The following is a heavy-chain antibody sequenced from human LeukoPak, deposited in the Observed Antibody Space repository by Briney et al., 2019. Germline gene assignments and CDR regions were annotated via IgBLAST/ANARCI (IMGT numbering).Heavy chain of an antibody. CDR3: ARGYGSGSYIYYYYYGMDV. CDR2: MNPNSGNT. V-gene: IGHV1-8*01. CDR1: GYTFTSYD. J-gene: IGHJ6*02. D-gene: IGHD3-10*01. Sequence: GASVKVSCKASGYTFTSYDINWVRQATGQGLEWMGWMNPNSGNTGYAQKFQGRVTMTRNTSISTAYMELSSLRSEDTAVYYCARGYGSGSYIYYYYYGMDVWGQGTTVTVSS.